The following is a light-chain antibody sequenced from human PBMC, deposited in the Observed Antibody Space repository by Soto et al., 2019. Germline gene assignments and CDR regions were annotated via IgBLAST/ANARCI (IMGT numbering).Light chain of an antibody. CDR1: QSVSNNY. CDR2: GAS. CDR3: QQYGSSGT. J-gene: IGKJ1*01. V-gene: IGKV3-20*01. Sequence: EIVMTQSPATLSVSRGGRATLSCRASQSVSNNYLAWYQQKPGQAPRLLIYGASNRATGIPDRFSGSGSGTDFTLTISRLEPEDFAVYYCQQYGSSGTFGQGAKVDI.